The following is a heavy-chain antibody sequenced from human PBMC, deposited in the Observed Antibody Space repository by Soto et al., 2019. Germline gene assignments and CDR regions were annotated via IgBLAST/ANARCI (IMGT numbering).Heavy chain of an antibody. CDR2: ISPYNGNT. V-gene: IGHV1-18*04. CDR1: GYTLTSYG. CDR3: ARDRGDVIVVRGTWFDP. Sequence: QVQLVQSGAEVKKPGASVKVSRKASGYTLTSYGISWLRQAPGQGLEWMGWISPYNGNTNYAPEFRGRVTMTTDTSTSTAYMELRSLRSDDTAVYYCARDRGDVIVVRGTWFDPWGQGTLVIVSS. J-gene: IGHJ5*02. D-gene: IGHD3-10*01.